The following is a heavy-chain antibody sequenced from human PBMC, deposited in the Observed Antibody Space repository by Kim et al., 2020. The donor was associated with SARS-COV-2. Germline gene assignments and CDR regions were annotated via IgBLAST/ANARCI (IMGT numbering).Heavy chain of an antibody. CDR3: ARITATVTTDFDY. J-gene: IGHJ4*02. D-gene: IGHD4-17*01. Sequence: YSNPPLKSRVTISVDTSKNQFSLKLSSVTAADTAVYYCARITATVTTDFDYWGQGILVTVSS. V-gene: IGHV4-39*01.